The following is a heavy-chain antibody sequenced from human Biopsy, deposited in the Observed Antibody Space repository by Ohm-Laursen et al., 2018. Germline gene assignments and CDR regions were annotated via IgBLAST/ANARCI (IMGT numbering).Heavy chain of an antibody. CDR1: GGTYSGYY. CDR2: VHHDGRA. D-gene: IGHD2-2*01. Sequence: PSLTCAVYGGTYSGYYWSWIRQPPGKGLEWIGEVHHDGRANYNPSLRSRVTISGDMSKKQFSLKLSGVTAADTAVYYCARFIVPSLHCSNGVCPIRWFDPWGQGTLVIVFS. CDR3: ARFIVPSLHCSNGVCPIRWFDP. V-gene: IGHV4-34*01. J-gene: IGHJ5*02.